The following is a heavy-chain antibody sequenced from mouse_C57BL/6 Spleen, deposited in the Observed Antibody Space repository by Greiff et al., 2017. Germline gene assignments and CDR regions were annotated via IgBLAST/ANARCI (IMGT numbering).Heavy chain of an antibody. D-gene: IGHD1-1*01. V-gene: IGHV1-18*01. CDR2: INPNNGGT. CDR3: ARTYYGSSYVGFAY. J-gene: IGHJ3*01. Sequence: EVQLQQSGPELVKPGASVKIPCKASGYTFTDYNMDWVKQSHGKSLEWIGDINPNNGGTNYNQKFKGKATLTVDKSSSTAYMALRSLTSEDTAVYYCARTYYGSSYVGFAYWGQGTLVTVSA. CDR1: GYTFTDYN.